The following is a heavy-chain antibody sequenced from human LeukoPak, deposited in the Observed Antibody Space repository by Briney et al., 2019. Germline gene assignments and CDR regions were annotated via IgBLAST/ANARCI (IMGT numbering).Heavy chain of an antibody. J-gene: IGHJ3*02. Sequence: KIGESLKISCRASGYSFPDYWIGWVRQMPGKGLEWMGVIYPDDSDTRYSPSFQGQVTISADKFNSAAYLQWSRLKASDTAMYYCARRGTAFDAFDIWGQGTMVAVSS. V-gene: IGHV5-51*01. CDR3: ARRGTAFDAFDI. CDR1: GYSFPDYW. CDR2: IYPDDSDT. D-gene: IGHD1-1*01.